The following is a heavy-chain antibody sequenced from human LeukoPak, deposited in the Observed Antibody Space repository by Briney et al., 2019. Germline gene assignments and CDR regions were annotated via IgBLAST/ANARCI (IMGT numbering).Heavy chain of an antibody. V-gene: IGHV1-69*13. Sequence: SVKVSCKASGYTFTSYGISWVRQAPGQGLEWMGGIIPIFGTANYAQKFQGRVTITADESTSTAYMELSSLRSEDTAVYYCARASFRYSGSYYLGAFDIWGQGTMVTVST. CDR2: IIPIFGTA. CDR3: ARASFRYSGSYYLGAFDI. D-gene: IGHD1-26*01. J-gene: IGHJ3*02. CDR1: GYTFTSYG.